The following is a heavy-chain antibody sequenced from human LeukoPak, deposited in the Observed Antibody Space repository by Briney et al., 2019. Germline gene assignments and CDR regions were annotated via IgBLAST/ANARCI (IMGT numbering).Heavy chain of an antibody. D-gene: IGHD6-13*01. CDR2: IYSGGST. CDR1: GFTFSSYG. J-gene: IGHJ4*02. CDR3: AKGENWQRLVHF. Sequence: GGSLRLSCAASGFTFSSYGMHWVRQAPGKGLEWVSIIYSGGSTYYAGSVKGRFTISRDNSKNTLYLQMNSLRAEDTAVYYCAKGENWQRLVHFWGQGTLVTVSS. V-gene: IGHV3-NL1*01.